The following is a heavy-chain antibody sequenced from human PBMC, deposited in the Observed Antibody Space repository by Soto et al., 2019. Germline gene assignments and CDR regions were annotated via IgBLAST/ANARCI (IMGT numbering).Heavy chain of an antibody. CDR3: ARDIAGRGYFDY. CDR1: GGSLNNGAYY. J-gene: IGHJ4*02. V-gene: IGHV4-31*03. D-gene: IGHD3-16*02. Sequence: QVQLQESGPGLVKPSQTLSLSCTVSGGSLNNGAYYWSWIRQHPGKGLEWLGYSYYSGNTDYNPSLNSRGTISVDTSKHQSSLKLASVTAADTAVYYCARDIAGRGYFDYWGQGALVTVSS. CDR2: SYYSGNT.